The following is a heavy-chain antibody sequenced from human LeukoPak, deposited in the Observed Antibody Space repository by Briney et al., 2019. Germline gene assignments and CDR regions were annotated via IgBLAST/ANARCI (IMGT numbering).Heavy chain of an antibody. CDR2: IRYDGSNK. V-gene: IGHV3-30*02. D-gene: IGHD4-23*01. Sequence: PGGSLRLSCAASGFTFSSYGMHWVRQAPGKGLEWVAFIRYDGSNKYYADSVKGRFTISRDNSKNTLYLQMNSLRAEDTAVYYCAKGRGPPGGYYYGMDVWGQGTTVTVSS. J-gene: IGHJ6*02. CDR3: AKGRGPPGGYYYGMDV. CDR1: GFTFSSYG.